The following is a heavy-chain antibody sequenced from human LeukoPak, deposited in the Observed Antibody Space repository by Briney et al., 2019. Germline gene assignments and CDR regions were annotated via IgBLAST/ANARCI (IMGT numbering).Heavy chain of an antibody. V-gene: IGHV4-4*02. D-gene: IGHD3-3*01. CDR2: VHLDGRT. J-gene: IGHJ4*02. Sequence: SETLSLTCGVSGGSVINTNWWTWVRQPPGKGLEWIGEVHLDGRTNYNPSLESRLTMSVDVSENQVSLKLTSVTAADTAVYYCAREGGFYRPLDYSGQGTLVTVSS. CDR3: AREGGFYRPLDY. CDR1: GGSVINTNW.